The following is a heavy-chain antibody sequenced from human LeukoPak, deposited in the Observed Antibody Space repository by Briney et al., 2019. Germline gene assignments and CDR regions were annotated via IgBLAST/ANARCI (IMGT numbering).Heavy chain of an antibody. V-gene: IGHV5-51*01. Sequence: SGESLKISCKASGYTFTNYWIGWVRQMPGKGLEWMGIMYPGDSDTRYSPSFQGQVTISADKSISTAYLQWSSLKAPDTAMYYCAASTYGSGSYVGFDSWGQGTLVTVSS. J-gene: IGHJ4*02. CDR3: AASTYGSGSYVGFDS. CDR2: MYPGDSDT. D-gene: IGHD3-10*01. CDR1: GYTFTNYW.